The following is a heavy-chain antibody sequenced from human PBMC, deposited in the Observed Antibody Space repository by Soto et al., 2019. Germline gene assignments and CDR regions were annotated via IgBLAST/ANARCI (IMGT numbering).Heavy chain of an antibody. J-gene: IGHJ3*02. Sequence: ESGGGVVQPGRSLRLSCAASGFTFSSYAMHWVRQAPGKGLEWVAVISYDGSNKYYADSVKGRFTISRDNSKNTLYLQMNSLRAEDTAVYYCARVTPEGYSYGPGAFDIWGQGTMVTVSS. CDR2: ISYDGSNK. CDR3: ARVTPEGYSYGPGAFDI. V-gene: IGHV3-30-3*01. CDR1: GFTFSSYA. D-gene: IGHD5-18*01.